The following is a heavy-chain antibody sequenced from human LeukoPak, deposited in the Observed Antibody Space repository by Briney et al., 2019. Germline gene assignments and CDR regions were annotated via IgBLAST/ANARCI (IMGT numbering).Heavy chain of an antibody. D-gene: IGHD3-22*01. Sequence: SETLSLTCAIYGGSFSGYYWSWIRQPPGKGLEWIGEINHSGSTNYNPSLKSRVTISVDTSKNQFSLKLSSVTAADTAVYYCARARYDYYDSSGYYYVNYYYYGMDVWGQGTTVTVSS. J-gene: IGHJ6*02. CDR3: ARARYDYYDSSGYYYVNYYYYGMDV. V-gene: IGHV4-34*01. CDR2: INHSGST. CDR1: GGSFSGYY.